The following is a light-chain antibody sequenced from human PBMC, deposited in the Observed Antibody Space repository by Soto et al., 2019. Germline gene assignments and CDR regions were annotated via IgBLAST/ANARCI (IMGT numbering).Light chain of an antibody. J-gene: IGKJ4*01. CDR2: AAS. CDR3: QQTHTTFT. CDR1: QSISTY. V-gene: IGKV1-39*01. Sequence: DIQMTQSPSSLSASVGDRVTITCRASQSISTYLNWYQQKPGKVPKLLIYAASSLQSGVPSRFSGSGSGTDFTLTISSVQPEDFATYYCQQTHTTFTFGGGTTVEIK.